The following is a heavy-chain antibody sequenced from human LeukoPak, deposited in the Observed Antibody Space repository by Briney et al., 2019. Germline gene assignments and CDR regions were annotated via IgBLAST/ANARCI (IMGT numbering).Heavy chain of an antibody. D-gene: IGHD6-13*01. V-gene: IGHV4-39*01. Sequence: SETLSLTCTVSGGSISSSTYYWGWIRQPPGKGLEWIGSIYYSGSTYYNPSLKSRVTISVDTSKNQFSLKLSPVTAADTAVYYCARASSSWYYFDYWGQGTLVTVSS. J-gene: IGHJ4*02. CDR2: IYYSGST. CDR3: ARASSSWYYFDY. CDR1: GGSISSSTYY.